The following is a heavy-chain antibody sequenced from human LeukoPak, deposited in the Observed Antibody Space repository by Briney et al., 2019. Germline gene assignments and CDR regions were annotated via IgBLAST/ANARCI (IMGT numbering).Heavy chain of an antibody. Sequence: ASVKVSCKASGYASSSYGISWVRQAPGQGLEWMGWISGNNDNPNYGQKFQGRFTVTTDSSTSTAYMELRNLRSDDTAVYYCARDGTSTDDYWGQGTLVTASS. J-gene: IGHJ4*02. CDR1: GYASSSYG. V-gene: IGHV1-18*01. CDR3: ARDGTSTDDY. D-gene: IGHD2-2*01. CDR2: ISGNNDNP.